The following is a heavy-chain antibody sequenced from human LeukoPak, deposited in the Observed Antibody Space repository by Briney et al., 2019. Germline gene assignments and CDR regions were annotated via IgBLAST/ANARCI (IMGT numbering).Heavy chain of an antibody. D-gene: IGHD6-13*01. CDR1: GYTFTGYY. Sequence: ASVKVSCKASGYTFTGYYMHWVRQAPGQGLEWMGWINPNSGGTNYAQKFQGRVTMTRDTSISTAYMELSRLRSDDTAVYYCARAQYSSSWYRGDYFDYWGQGTLVTVSS. J-gene: IGHJ4*02. V-gene: IGHV1-2*02. CDR3: ARAQYSSSWYRGDYFDY. CDR2: INPNSGGT.